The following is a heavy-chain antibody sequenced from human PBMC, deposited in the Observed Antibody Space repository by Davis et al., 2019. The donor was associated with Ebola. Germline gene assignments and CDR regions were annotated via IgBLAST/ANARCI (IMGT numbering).Heavy chain of an antibody. Sequence: SETLSLTCTVSGGSISSYYWSWIRQPPGKGLEWIGYIYYSGSTNYNPSLKSRVTISVDKSKNQFSLKLSSVTAADTAVYYCAREGYNWNDIFDYWGQGTLVTVSS. D-gene: IGHD1-20*01. V-gene: IGHV4-59*12. CDR2: IYYSGST. CDR3: AREGYNWNDIFDY. CDR1: GGSISSYY. J-gene: IGHJ4*02.